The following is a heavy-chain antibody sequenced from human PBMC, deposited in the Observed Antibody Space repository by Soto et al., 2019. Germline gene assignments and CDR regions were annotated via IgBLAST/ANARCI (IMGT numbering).Heavy chain of an antibody. CDR2: ISSGSSYI. CDR1: GFTFSSYS. D-gene: IGHD6-19*01. J-gene: IGHJ4*02. V-gene: IGHV3-21*01. CDR3: AIYSSFDY. Sequence: GGSLRLSCAASGFTFSSYSMKWVRQAPGKGLEWVSSISSGSSYIYYADSVKGRFTISRDNAKNSLYLQMNSLGAEDTALYYCAIYSSFDYWGQGTLVTVSS.